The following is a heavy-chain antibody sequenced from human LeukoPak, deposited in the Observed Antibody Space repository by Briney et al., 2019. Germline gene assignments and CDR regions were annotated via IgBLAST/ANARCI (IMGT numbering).Heavy chain of an antibody. CDR1: GFTFSSYG. V-gene: IGHV3-30*02. CDR2: IRYDGSNK. Sequence: PGGSLRLSCAASGFTFSSYGIHWVRQAPGKGLEWVAFIRYDGSNKYYADSVKGRFTISRDNSKNTLYLQMNSLRAEDTAVYYCAKDISGSYGRYFDYWGQGTLVTVSS. D-gene: IGHD1-26*01. CDR3: AKDISGSYGRYFDY. J-gene: IGHJ4*02.